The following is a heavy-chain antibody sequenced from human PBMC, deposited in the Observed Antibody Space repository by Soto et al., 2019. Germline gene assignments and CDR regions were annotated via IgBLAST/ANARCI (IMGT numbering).Heavy chain of an antibody. CDR1: GYIFIGYG. CDR2: ISTYNGNT. V-gene: IGHV1-18*01. D-gene: IGHD3-10*01. Sequence: ASVNVSCKWSGYIFIGYGMSWVRQAPGQGLEWMGRISTYNGNTNYAQKLQGRVTMTTDTSTSTAYMELRSLRSDDTAVYYCARDLDGSGSYYTDYWGQGTLVTVSS. CDR3: ARDLDGSGSYYTDY. J-gene: IGHJ4*02.